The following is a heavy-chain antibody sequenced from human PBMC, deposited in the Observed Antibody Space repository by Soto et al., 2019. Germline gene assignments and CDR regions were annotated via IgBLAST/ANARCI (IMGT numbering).Heavy chain of an antibody. CDR3: ARKYYYYGMDV. V-gene: IGHV3-23*01. J-gene: IGHJ6*02. Sequence: GGSLRLSCAASGFTFSGYAMSWVRQAPGKGLEWVSAISGSGGSTYYADSVKGRFTISRDNAKNSLYLQMNSLRAEDTAVYYCARKYYYYGMDVWGQGTTVTVSS. CDR1: GFTFSGYA. CDR2: ISGSGGST.